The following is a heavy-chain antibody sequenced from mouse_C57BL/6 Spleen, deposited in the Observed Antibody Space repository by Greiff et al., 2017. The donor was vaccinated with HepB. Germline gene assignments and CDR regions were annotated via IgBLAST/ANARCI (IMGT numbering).Heavy chain of an antibody. CDR3: ARNYYGSSLYAMDY. CDR2: INPSSGYT. D-gene: IGHD1-1*01. J-gene: IGHJ4*01. Sequence: QVQLQQSGAELARPGASVKMSCKASGYTFTSYTMHWVKQRPGQGLEWIGYINPSSGYTKYNQKFKDKATLTADKSSSTAYMQLSSLTSEDSEVYYCARNYYGSSLYAMDYWGQGTSVTVSS. CDR1: GYTFTSYT. V-gene: IGHV1-4*01.